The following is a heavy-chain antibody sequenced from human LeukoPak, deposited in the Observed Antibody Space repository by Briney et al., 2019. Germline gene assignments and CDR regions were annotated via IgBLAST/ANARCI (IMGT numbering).Heavy chain of an antibody. CDR3: AREVRDELLDYGHYSEDTSDI. CDR1: GGSVTSGDYY. Sequence: SETLSLTCTVSGGSVTSGDYYWSWIRQPPGKGLEWIGYIYYSGNTYYSPSLASRVVISLDTSGNRFSLTVKSVTAADTAIYYCAREVRDELLDYGHYSEDTSDIWGQGTVVTVSS. D-gene: IGHD4-17*01. V-gene: IGHV4-30-4*01. J-gene: IGHJ3*02. CDR2: IYYSGNT.